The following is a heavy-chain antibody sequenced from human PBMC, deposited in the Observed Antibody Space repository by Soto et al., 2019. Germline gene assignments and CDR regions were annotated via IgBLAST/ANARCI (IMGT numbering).Heavy chain of an antibody. CDR2: ISAYNGNT. CDR3: ASGYYDILTDDYYYMHV. CDR1: GYTFTSYG. V-gene: IGHV1-18*01. J-gene: IGHJ6*03. D-gene: IGHD3-9*01. Sequence: QVQLVQSGAEVKKPGASVKVSCKASGYTFTSYGISWVRQAPGQGLEWMGWISAYNGNTNYAQKLQGRVTMTTDTSTSTAYMELRSLRSDDTAVYYCASGYYDILTDDYYYMHVWGKGTTVTVSS.